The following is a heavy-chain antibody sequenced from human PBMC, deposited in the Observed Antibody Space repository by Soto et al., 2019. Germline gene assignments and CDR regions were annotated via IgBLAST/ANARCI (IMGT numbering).Heavy chain of an antibody. J-gene: IGHJ1*01. CDR3: ARVGYYYDSSGYSRLGHFQH. D-gene: IGHD3-22*01. CDR2: TYYRSKWYN. Sequence: SQTLSLTCAISGDSFSTNSATWDWIRQSPSRGLEWLGRTYYRSKWYNDYAVSVKGRITINPDTSNNQLSLQLNSVTPDDTAVYYCARVGYYYDSSGYSRLGHFQHWGQGTLVTVSS. CDR1: GDSFSTNSAT. V-gene: IGHV6-1*01.